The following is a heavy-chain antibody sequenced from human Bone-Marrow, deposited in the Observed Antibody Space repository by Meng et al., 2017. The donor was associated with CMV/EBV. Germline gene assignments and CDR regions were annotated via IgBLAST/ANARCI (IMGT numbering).Heavy chain of an antibody. CDR1: GFTFSSYA. CDR3: ARGAARPFDY. D-gene: IGHD6-6*01. V-gene: IGHV3-48*04. Sequence: GESLKISCAASGFTFSSYAMSWVRQAPGKGLEWVSYISSSGSTIYYADSVKGRFTISRDNAKNSLYLQMNSLRAEDTAVYYCARGAARPFDYWGQGTLVTVSS. CDR2: ISSSGSTI. J-gene: IGHJ4*02.